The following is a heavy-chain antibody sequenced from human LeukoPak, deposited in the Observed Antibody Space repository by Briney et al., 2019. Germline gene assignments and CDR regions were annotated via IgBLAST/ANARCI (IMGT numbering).Heavy chain of an antibody. CDR3: ARGPLAVAGNDY. V-gene: IGHV3-66*01. Sequence: PGGSLRLSCAPSRFTASSNYMSSVRQTLGGRLWWVSVIYSGGTTYYADSVKGRFTISRDNSKNTLYLQMNSLRAEDTAVYYCARGPLAVAGNDYWGQGTLVTVSS. CDR2: IYSGGTT. D-gene: IGHD6-19*01. J-gene: IGHJ4*02. CDR1: RFTASSNY.